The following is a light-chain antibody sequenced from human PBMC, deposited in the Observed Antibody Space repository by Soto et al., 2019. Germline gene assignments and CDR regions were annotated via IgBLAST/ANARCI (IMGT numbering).Light chain of an antibody. CDR1: SGHSNYD. V-gene: IGLV4-69*01. J-gene: IGLJ2*01. Sequence: QSVLTQSPSASASLGASVKFTCTLSSGHSNYDIAWHQQQPEKGPRYLMKLNSDGSHSTGDGIPDRFSGSSSGAERYLTISSLQSEDEDDYCCPNWGTGILVFGGGTKVTVL. CDR2: LNSDGSH. CDR3: PNWGTGILV.